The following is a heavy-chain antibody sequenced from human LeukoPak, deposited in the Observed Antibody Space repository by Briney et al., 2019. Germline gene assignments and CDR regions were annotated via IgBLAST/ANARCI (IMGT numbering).Heavy chain of an antibody. Sequence: GGSLRLSCAASGFTFDDYGMSWVRQAPGKGLEWVSGINWNGGSTGYTDSVKGRFTISRDNAKNSLYLQMNSLRAEDTALYYCARTDTGIFGMLIGAFDIWGQGTMVTVSS. CDR1: GFTFDDYG. CDR2: INWNGGST. D-gene: IGHD3-3*01. J-gene: IGHJ3*02. V-gene: IGHV3-20*04. CDR3: ARTDTGIFGMLIGAFDI.